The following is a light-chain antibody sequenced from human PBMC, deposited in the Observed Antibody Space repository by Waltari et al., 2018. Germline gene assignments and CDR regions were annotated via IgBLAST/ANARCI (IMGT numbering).Light chain of an antibody. CDR2: GAF. Sequence: EIVLAQSPGTVSLSPGARAPLSCRTSQSVASTDLAWYQQRPGQPPRLLIYGAFKRATGIPDRFSGSGSGTDFTLTISRLEPEDSAVYYCQHYGGSLTFGGGTKVEIK. CDR3: QHYGGSLT. V-gene: IGKV3-20*01. CDR1: QSVASTD. J-gene: IGKJ4*01.